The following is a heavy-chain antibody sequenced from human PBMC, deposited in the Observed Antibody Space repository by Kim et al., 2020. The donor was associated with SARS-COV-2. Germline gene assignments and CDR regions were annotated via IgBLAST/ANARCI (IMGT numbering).Heavy chain of an antibody. V-gene: IGHV3-23*01. CDR3: AKTVYGSGSYYNVPYYYYYYGMDV. CDR2: ISGSGGST. D-gene: IGHD3-10*01. J-gene: IGHJ6*02. CDR1: GFTFSSYA. Sequence: GGSLRLSCAASGFTFSSYAMSWVRQAPGKGLEWVSAISGSGGSTYYADSVKGRFTLSRDNSKNTLYLQMNSLRAEDTAVYYFAKTVYGSGSYYNVPYYYYYYGMDVWGQGTTVTVSS.